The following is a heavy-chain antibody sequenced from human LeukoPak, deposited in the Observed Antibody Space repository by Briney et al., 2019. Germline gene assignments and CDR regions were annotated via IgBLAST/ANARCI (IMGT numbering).Heavy chain of an antibody. CDR3: ARAEIEGSWSTFRYFYGMDV. Sequence: GGSLRLSCTASGFTFRTYWMNWVRQAPGKGLEWVAKINQDGDEKYYVGSVQGRFTISRDNANASVFLKLSSLRAEDTGVYYCARAEIEGSWSTFRYFYGMDVWGQGTTVTVSS. D-gene: IGHD6-13*01. J-gene: IGHJ6*02. CDR1: GFTFRTYW. V-gene: IGHV3-7*01. CDR2: INQDGDEK.